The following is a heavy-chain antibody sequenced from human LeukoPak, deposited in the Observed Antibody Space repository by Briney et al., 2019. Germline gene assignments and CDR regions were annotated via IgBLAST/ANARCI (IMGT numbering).Heavy chain of an antibody. V-gene: IGHV1-69*04. CDR1: GGTFSSYA. J-gene: IGHJ5*02. CDR2: IIPILGIA. D-gene: IGHD3-16*02. Sequence: ASVKVSCKASGGTFSSYAISWVRQAPGQGLEWMGRIIPILGIANYAQKFQGRVTITADKSTSTAYMELSSLRSEDTAVYYCARAPTEGYRARQGWFDPWGQGTLVTVSS. CDR3: ARAPTEGYRARQGWFDP.